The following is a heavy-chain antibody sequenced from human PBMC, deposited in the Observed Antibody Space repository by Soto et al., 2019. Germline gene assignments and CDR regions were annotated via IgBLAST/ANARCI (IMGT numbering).Heavy chain of an antibody. CDR1: GFTFTSSA. D-gene: IGHD1-26*01. Sequence: QMQLVQSGPEVKKPGTSVKVSCKASGFTFTSSAVQWVRQARGQRLEWIGWIVVGSGNTNYAQKFQERVTITRDMSTSTAYMELSSLSSEDTAVYYCAASPNSGPLDYWGQGTLVTVSS. CDR2: IVVGSGNT. V-gene: IGHV1-58*01. J-gene: IGHJ4*02. CDR3: AASPNSGPLDY.